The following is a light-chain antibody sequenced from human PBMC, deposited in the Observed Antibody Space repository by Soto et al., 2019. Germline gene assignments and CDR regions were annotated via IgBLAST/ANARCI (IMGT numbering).Light chain of an antibody. CDR1: QDIAIY. V-gene: IGKV3-15*01. CDR3: QQYNNWPLT. Sequence: TQSPSSLSASVGDRVTITCRASQDIAIYLAWYQQKPGQAPRLLIYGASTRASGIPARFSGSGSGTEFTLTISSLQSEDFVVYYCQQYNNWPLTFGQGTKVEIK. CDR2: GAS. J-gene: IGKJ1*01.